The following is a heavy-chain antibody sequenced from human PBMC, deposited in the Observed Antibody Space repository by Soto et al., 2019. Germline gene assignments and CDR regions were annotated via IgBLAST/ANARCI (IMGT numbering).Heavy chain of an antibody. V-gene: IGHV4-30-4*01. CDR2: INYSGNT. CDR3: ASSSLYGMDA. Sequence: PSETLSLTCSVSGGSISSGYYCWSWSRQPPGKGLEWIGNINYSGNTYDNPSLKSRLIISIDTSKSQCSLKVGSVTAADTAVYDCASSSLYGMDAWGQGTTVTVSS. J-gene: IGHJ6*02. CDR1: GGSISSGYYC.